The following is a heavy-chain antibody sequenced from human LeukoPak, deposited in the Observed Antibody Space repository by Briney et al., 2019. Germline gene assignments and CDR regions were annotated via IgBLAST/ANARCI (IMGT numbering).Heavy chain of an antibody. J-gene: IGHJ4*03. CDR3: ARDRSSYYFDY. CDR2: ISSSGSYK. Sequence: PGGSLRLSCAASGFTFSTYSMNWVRQAPGKGLEWVSSISSSGSYKYYADSVKGRFTISRDNAKKSLYLQMNSLRAEDTAVYYCARDRSSYYFDYWGQGTAVTVSS. CDR1: GFTFSTYS. V-gene: IGHV3-21*01.